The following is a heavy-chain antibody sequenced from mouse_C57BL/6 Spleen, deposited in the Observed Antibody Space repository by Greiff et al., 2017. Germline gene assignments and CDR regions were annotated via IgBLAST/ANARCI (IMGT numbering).Heavy chain of an antibody. Sequence: QVQLQQPGTELVKPGASVKLSCKASGYTFTSYWMHWVRQRPGQGLEWIGNINPSNGGSNYNEKFTSKATLTVDKSSRPAYMQLSSLTSEDSADYYCALYYYGSSYWYFDVWGTGTTVTGSS. CDR2: INPSNGGS. V-gene: IGHV1-53*01. J-gene: IGHJ1*03. D-gene: IGHD1-1*01. CDR1: GYTFTSYW. CDR3: ALYYYGSSYWYFDV.